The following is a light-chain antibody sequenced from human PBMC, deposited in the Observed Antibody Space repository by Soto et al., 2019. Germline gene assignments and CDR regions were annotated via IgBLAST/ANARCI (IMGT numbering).Light chain of an antibody. Sequence: AIQMTQSPSSLSASVGDRVTITCRASQGIKNDLAWYQQKPGKAPKFLMYDASSLQSGVPSRFSGSGSGTDFTITISSLQHEDFGTYFCLQDYNYPYTFGQGTKVEIK. J-gene: IGKJ2*01. V-gene: IGKV1-6*01. CDR3: LQDYNYPYT. CDR1: QGIKND. CDR2: DAS.